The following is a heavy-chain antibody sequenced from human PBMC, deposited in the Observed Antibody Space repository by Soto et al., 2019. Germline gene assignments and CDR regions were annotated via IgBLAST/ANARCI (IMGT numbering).Heavy chain of an antibody. CDR1: GGTFSSYA. D-gene: IGHD6-13*01. Sequence: QVQLVQSGAEVKKPGSSVKVSCKASGGTFSSYAISWVRQAPGHGLEWMGGIIPIFGTANYAQKFQGRVTITADESTITAYMELSSLRSEDTAVYYCAREGPRIAAAVQYYYGMDVWGQGTTFTVSS. J-gene: IGHJ6*02. CDR2: IIPIFGTA. CDR3: AREGPRIAAAVQYYYGMDV. V-gene: IGHV1-69*01.